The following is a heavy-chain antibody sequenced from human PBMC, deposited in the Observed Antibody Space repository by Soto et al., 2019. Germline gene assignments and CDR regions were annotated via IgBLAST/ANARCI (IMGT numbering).Heavy chain of an antibody. CDR3: ARVDTPTVRVGMDV. J-gene: IGHJ6*02. CDR2: ISANIIST. D-gene: IGHD2-15*01. Sequence: EVQLLESGGGLVQPGGSLRLSCAASGFNFNSHAMTWVRQAPGKGLEWVSTISANIISTYYADSVKGRFTISRDNSKNTLYLQMRSLRVEDTAVYHCARVDTPTVRVGMDVWGQGTTVTVSS. V-gene: IGHV3-23*01. CDR1: GFNFNSHA.